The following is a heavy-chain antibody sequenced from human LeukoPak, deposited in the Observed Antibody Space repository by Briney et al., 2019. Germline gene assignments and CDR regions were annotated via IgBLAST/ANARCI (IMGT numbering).Heavy chain of an antibody. CDR3: ARMYYDILTGYYPYYFDY. Sequence: GGSLRLSCAASGFTFSSYGMHWVRQAPGKGLEWVAVIWYDGSNKYYADSVKGRFTISRDNSKNTLYLQMNSLRAEDTAVYYCARMYYDILTGYYPYYFDYWGQGTLVTVSS. CDR1: GFTFSSYG. V-gene: IGHV3-33*01. J-gene: IGHJ4*02. D-gene: IGHD3-9*01. CDR2: IWYDGSNK.